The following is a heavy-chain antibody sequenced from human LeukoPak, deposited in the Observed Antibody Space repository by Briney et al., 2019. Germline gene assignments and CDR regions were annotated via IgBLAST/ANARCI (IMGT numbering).Heavy chain of an antibody. V-gene: IGHV4-4*02. J-gene: IGHJ1*01. Sequence: PSETLSLTCGVSGGSISSTNWWSWVRQPPGQGLEWIGEVSLTGETNYNPSLNGRVTMSLDGSRNLLSLTLTSVTAADTAIYYCSRESGAFCPFGHGGQGTLVIVPP. CDR1: GGSISSTNW. CDR3: SRESGAFCPFGH. CDR2: VSLTGET. D-gene: IGHD1-26*01.